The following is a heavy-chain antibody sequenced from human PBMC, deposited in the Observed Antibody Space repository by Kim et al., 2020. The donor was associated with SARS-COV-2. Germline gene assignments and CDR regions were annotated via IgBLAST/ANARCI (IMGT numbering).Heavy chain of an antibody. CDR1: GYTFTGYY. CDR3: AREPRYCSSTSCRGWGFDP. V-gene: IGHV1-2*04. CDR2: INPNSGGT. D-gene: IGHD2-2*01. J-gene: IGHJ5*02. Sequence: ASVKVSCKASGYTFTGYYMHWVRQAPGQGLEWMGWINPNSGGTNYAQKFQGWVTMTRDTSISTAYMELSRLRSDDTAVYYCAREPRYCSSTSCRGWGFDPWGQGTLVTVSS.